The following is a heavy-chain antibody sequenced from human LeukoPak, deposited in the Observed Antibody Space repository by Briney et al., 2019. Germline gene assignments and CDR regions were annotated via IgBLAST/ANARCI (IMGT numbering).Heavy chain of an antibody. CDR2: IYHSGST. D-gene: IGHD4-23*01. J-gene: IGHJ4*02. CDR3: ARDYGGNSFDY. V-gene: IGHV4-30-2*01. CDR1: GYSISSGGYY. Sequence: SETLSLTCTVSGYSISSGGYYWSWIRQPPGKGLEWIGYIYHSGSTYYNPSLKSRVTISVDRSKNQFSLKLSSVTAADTAVYYCARDYGGNSFDYWGQGTLVTVSS.